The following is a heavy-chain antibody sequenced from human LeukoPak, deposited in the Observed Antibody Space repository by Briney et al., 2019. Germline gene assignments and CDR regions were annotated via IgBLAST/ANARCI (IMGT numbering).Heavy chain of an antibody. D-gene: IGHD3-22*01. V-gene: IGHV4-39*01. J-gene: IGHJ5*02. CDR2: SYYSGST. CDR1: GGSISSSSYY. CDR3: ARKGAGRRRYYDSSGLGNWFDP. Sequence: PSETLSFTCTVSGGSISSSSYYWGGIRQPPGKGLEWIGSSYYSGSTYYNPSLKSRVTISVDTSKTQLSLKLSTVSAADTAVYYCARKGAGRRRYYDSSGLGNWFDPWGQGALVTVSS.